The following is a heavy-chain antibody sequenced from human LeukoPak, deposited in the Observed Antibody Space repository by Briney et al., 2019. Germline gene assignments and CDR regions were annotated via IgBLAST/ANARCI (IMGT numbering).Heavy chain of an antibody. CDR2: IIPIFGTA. J-gene: IGHJ4*02. Sequence: EASVKVSCKASGGTFSSYAISWVRQAPGQGLEWMGRIIPIFGTANYAQKFQGRVTITTDESTSTAYMELSSLRSEDTAVYYCARFGHPGAEEWEPAGHYWGQGTLVTVSS. CDR3: ARFGHPGAEEWEPAGHY. V-gene: IGHV1-69*05. D-gene: IGHD1-26*01. CDR1: GGTFSSYA.